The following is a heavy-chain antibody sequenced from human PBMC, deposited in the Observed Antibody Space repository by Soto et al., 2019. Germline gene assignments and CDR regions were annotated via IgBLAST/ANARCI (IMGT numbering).Heavy chain of an antibody. J-gene: IGHJ4*02. V-gene: IGHV4-30-2*01. CDR1: GGSISSGGYS. Sequence: PSETLSLTCAVSGGSISSGGYSWSWIRQPPGKGLDWIGYIYHSGSTYYNPSLKSRVTISVDRSKNQFSLKLSSVTAADTAVYYCVRVPDYWGQGTLVPVSS. CDR3: VRVPDY. CDR2: IYHSGST.